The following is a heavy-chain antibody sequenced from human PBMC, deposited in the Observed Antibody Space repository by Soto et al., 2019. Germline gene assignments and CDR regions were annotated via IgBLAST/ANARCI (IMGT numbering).Heavy chain of an antibody. CDR3: ARVCPQLWSSLCY. J-gene: IGHJ4*02. CDR2: ISSSSSYI. CDR1: GFTFSSYS. Sequence: GGSLRLSCAASGFTFSSYSMNWVRQAPGKGLEWVSSISSSSSYIYYADSVKGRFTISRDNAKNSLYLQMNSLRAEDTAVYYCARVCPQLWSSLCYWGQGTLVTVSS. V-gene: IGHV3-21*01. D-gene: IGHD5-18*01.